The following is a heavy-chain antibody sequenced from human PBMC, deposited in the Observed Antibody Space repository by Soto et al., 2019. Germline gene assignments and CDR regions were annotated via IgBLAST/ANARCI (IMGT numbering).Heavy chain of an antibody. J-gene: IGHJ5*02. CDR3: ARDMVVAAKGWFDP. CDR2: IWYDGSNK. Sequence: GGSLRLSCAASGFTFSSYGMHWVRQAPGKGLEWVAVIWYDGSNKYYADSVKGRFTISRDNSKNTLYLQMNSLRAEDTAVYYCARDMVVAAKGWFDPWGQGTLVTVSS. V-gene: IGHV3-33*01. CDR1: GFTFSSYG. D-gene: IGHD2-15*01.